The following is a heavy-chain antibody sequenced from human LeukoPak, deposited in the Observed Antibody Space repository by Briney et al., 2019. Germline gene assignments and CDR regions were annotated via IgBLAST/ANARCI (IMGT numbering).Heavy chain of an antibody. CDR2: IHYGGST. CDR1: GGSISSSSSY. D-gene: IGHD5-18*01. Sequence: SETLSLTCTVSGGSISSSSSYWSWIRQPPGTGLEWIGSIHYGGSTYYNPSLKSRVTISVDTSKNQFSLKLSSVTAADTAVYYCARDAGYTEIDSWGQGTLVTVSS. V-gene: IGHV4-39*07. CDR3: ARDAGYTEIDS. J-gene: IGHJ4*02.